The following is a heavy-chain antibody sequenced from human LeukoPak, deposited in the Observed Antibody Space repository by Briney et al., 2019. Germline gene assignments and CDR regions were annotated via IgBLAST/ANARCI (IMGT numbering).Heavy chain of an antibody. CDR3: ARAYCSGGSCYSKYFDY. CDR1: GASIGNHY. D-gene: IGHD2-15*01. V-gene: IGHV4-59*11. J-gene: IGHJ4*02. Sequence: SETLSLTCTVSGASIGNHYCSWIRQPPGKGLEWIGYIHYSVSPNYNPSLKSRVPIPVATSKNQFSLKLSSVSAADTAVYYCARAYCSGGSCYSKYFDYWGQGTLVTVSS. CDR2: IHYSVSP.